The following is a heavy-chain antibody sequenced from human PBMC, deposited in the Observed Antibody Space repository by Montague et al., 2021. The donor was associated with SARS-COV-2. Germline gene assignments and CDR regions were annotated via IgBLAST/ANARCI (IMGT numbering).Heavy chain of an antibody. CDR3: ARDTRITMLVVVNRYGMDV. CDR2: IYYSGST. D-gene: IGHD3-22*01. V-gene: IGHV4-39*07. J-gene: IGHJ6*02. CDR1: GGAISGSSYY. Sequence: SETLSLTCTVSGGAISGSSYYWGWIRQPPGKGLEWIGSIYYSGSTYYNPSLESRVTISVDTSKNQFSLKLSSVTAADTAVYYCARDTRITMLVVVNRYGMDVWGQGTTVTVSS.